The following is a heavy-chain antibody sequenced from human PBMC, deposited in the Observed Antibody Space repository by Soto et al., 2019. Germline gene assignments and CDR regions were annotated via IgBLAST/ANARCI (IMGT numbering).Heavy chain of an antibody. V-gene: IGHV3-23*01. CDR1: GFTFSDYA. D-gene: IGHD2-15*01. Sequence: EVPLLESGGGLVQPGGSLRLSCAASGFTFSDYAMNWGRQAPGKGLEWVSGISGSGGDTYYADSVNGRFTISRDNSKNTLYLQMSSLRAEDTAVYLCAKGGCSGVSCGWFDPWGQGTLVTVSS. CDR3: AKGGCSGVSCGWFDP. CDR2: ISGSGGDT. J-gene: IGHJ5*02.